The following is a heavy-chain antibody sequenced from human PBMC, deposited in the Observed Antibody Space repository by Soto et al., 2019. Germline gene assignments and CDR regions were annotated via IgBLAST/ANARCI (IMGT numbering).Heavy chain of an antibody. CDR2: IIAILGTI. V-gene: IGHV1-69*06. CDR1: GRTFLISA. CDR3: ARGKEWGEPSNHYDFIY. Sequence: QVQLVQSGAEVKTPGSSVRVSCKTAGRTFLISAIAWVRQAPGQGLEWMGGIIAILGTIHIAQNFQGRVNLSADRSTSTAYMELPSMRSEDTDTYFCARGKEWGEPSNHYDFIYWGQGSQVIVSS. J-gene: IGHJ4*02. D-gene: IGHD3-3*01.